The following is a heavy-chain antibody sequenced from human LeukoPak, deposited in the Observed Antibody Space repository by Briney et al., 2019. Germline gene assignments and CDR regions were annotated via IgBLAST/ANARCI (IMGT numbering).Heavy chain of an antibody. J-gene: IGHJ5*02. CDR2: IYPGDSET. CDR3: ARGKLTFDP. D-gene: IGHD4/OR15-4a*01. V-gene: IGHV5-51*01. CDR1: GYSFSTYW. Sequence: GESLKISCTASGYSFSTYWIGWVRQMPGKGLEWMGIIYPGDSETIYSPSFQGQVTISADKSTSTAYLRWSSLKASDTAIYYCARGKLTFDPWGQGTLVTASS.